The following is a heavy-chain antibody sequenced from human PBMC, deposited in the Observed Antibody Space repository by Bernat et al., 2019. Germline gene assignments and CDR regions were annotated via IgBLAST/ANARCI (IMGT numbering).Heavy chain of an antibody. Sequence: QVQLVQSGAEVKKSGASVKVSCKASGYNFTSNVMHWVRQAPGQRLEWIGWINTGTDNTKYSQKFQGRVTITQDTSASTAYMELSSLRSEDSAVYYCAREYRYGYYFDYWGQGTLVTLSS. D-gene: IGHD5-18*01. V-gene: IGHV1-3*04. J-gene: IGHJ4*02. CDR1: GYNFTSNV. CDR3: AREYRYGYYFDY. CDR2: INTGTDNT.